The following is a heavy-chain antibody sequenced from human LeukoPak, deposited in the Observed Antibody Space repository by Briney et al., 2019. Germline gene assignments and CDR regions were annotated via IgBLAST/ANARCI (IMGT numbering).Heavy chain of an antibody. J-gene: IGHJ4*02. CDR3: ARDFDY. Sequence: SETVSLTCTVSGGSFNTYYWSWIRQSAGKGLEWIGRVYTTRTTNYNPSLKSRVTMSVDTSKNQFSLKLNSVTAADTAVYYCARDFDYWGQGTLVTVSS. CDR2: VYTTRTT. V-gene: IGHV4-4*07. CDR1: GGSFNTYY.